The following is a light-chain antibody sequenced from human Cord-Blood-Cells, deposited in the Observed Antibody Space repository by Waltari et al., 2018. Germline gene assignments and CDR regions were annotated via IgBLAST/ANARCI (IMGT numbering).Light chain of an antibody. CDR1: QGISNY. CDR2: WAS. CDR3: QQYYSTPRT. Sequence: DIQMTQSPSSLSASVGDSVTITCRASQGISNYLAWYQQKPGQPPKLLIYWASTRESGVPDRFSGSGSGTDFTLTISSLQAEDVAVYYCQQYYSTPRTFGQGTKVEIK. J-gene: IGKJ1*01. V-gene: IGKV4-1*01.